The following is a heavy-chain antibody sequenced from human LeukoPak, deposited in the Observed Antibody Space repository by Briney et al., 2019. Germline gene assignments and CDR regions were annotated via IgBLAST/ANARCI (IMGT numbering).Heavy chain of an antibody. J-gene: IGHJ4*02. CDR1: GRSISSSNYY. Sequence: SETLSLTCSVSGRSISSSNYYWGWIRQPPAMGLEWIGSIYYSGSTYDNPSLKSRVTMSVDTSKNQFSLKLSSATAADTAVYYCARLLYDSRGYYYFDYWGQGTLVTVSS. CDR2: IYYSGST. V-gene: IGHV4-39*01. CDR3: ARLLYDSRGYYYFDY. D-gene: IGHD3-22*01.